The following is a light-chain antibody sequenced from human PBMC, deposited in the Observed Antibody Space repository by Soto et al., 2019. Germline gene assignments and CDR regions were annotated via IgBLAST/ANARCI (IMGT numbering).Light chain of an antibody. V-gene: IGKV4-1*01. J-gene: IGKJ1*01. CDR1: QSVFFNSNNKNY. CDR2: WAS. Sequence: DIVMTQSPDSLAVSLGERATINCKSSQSVFFNSNNKNYLACYQQKPGQPPKLLIYWASTRESGVPDRFSGSWSGTDFTLTISSLQAEDVAVYYCQQYYNIPPPFGQGTKVEL. CDR3: QQYYNIPPP.